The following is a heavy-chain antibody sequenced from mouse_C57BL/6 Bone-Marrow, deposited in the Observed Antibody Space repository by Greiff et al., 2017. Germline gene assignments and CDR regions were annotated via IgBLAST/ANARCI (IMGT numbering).Heavy chain of an antibody. D-gene: IGHD1-1*01. CDR2: INLSTGGN. CDR1: GYSFTGYY. J-gene: IGHJ2*01. CDR3: AREFITTVCVPFDY. Sequence: EVQLQQSGPELVKPGASVKISCKASGYSFTGYYMHWVKQTSEKSLEWIGEINLSTGGNSYNQKLKGKATLTVDKSSSTAYMQLKSLTSEDSAVYYCAREFITTVCVPFDYWGQGTTLTVSS. V-gene: IGHV1-43*01.